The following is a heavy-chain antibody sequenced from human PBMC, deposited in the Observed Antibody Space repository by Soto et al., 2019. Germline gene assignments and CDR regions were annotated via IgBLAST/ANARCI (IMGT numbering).Heavy chain of an antibody. Sequence: ESGGGLVQPAGSLRLSCGASGFTFSSYWMSWVRQAPGKGLEWVANIKQDGDEKYYVDSVKGRFTISRDNAKNSLDLQMNSLRAEDTAVYYCARVYCSDASCYSPYDAFDFWGQGTMVSVSS. D-gene: IGHD2-15*01. V-gene: IGHV3-7*01. CDR2: IKQDGDEK. CDR3: ARVYCSDASCYSPYDAFDF. CDR1: GFTFSSYW. J-gene: IGHJ3*01.